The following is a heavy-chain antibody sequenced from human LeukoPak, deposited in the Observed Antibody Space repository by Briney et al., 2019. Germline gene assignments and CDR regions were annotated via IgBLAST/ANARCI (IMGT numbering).Heavy chain of an antibody. Sequence: ASVKVSCKASGYTFTSYGISWVRQAPGHGLEWMGWISAYNGNTNYAQKLQGRVTMTTDTSTSTAYMELRSLRSDNTAVYYCARDYRGDYYDSSGYFPWGQGTLVTVSS. V-gene: IGHV1-18*01. D-gene: IGHD3-22*01. J-gene: IGHJ5*02. CDR2: ISAYNGNT. CDR3: ARDYRGDYYDSSGYFP. CDR1: GYTFTSYG.